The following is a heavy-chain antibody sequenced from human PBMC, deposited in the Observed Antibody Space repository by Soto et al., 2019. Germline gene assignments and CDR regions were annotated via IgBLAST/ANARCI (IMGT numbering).Heavy chain of an antibody. V-gene: IGHV1-69*01. CDR1: GGTFSSHA. Sequence: QVQLVQSGAEVKKPGSSVRVSCKASGGTFSSHAFTWVRQAPGQGLEWMGGIIPMFGTPNYAQKFQGRLTITAEQSTGTSYMELSSLRADDTAVCCCARDRDVGDGDSFGVFDLWGQGTLVTVSA. J-gene: IGHJ4*02. CDR3: ARDRDVGDGDSFGVFDL. CDR2: IIPMFGTP. D-gene: IGHD1-26*01.